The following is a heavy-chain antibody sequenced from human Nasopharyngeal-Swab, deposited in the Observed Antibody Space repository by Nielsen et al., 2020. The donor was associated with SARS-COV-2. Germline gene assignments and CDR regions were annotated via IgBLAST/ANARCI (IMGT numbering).Heavy chain of an antibody. Sequence: SDTLSLTCTVSGVSITSQYWSWIRQLPGKGLEWIGYISHNSGTSYNPSLKSRVTMFMETSKNQFSLRLRSVTAADTAVYYCAKEGATGWFDPWGQGTLVTVSS. J-gene: IGHJ5*02. CDR2: ISHNSGT. CDR3: AKEGATGWFDP. V-gene: IGHV4-59*11. CDR1: GVSITSQY.